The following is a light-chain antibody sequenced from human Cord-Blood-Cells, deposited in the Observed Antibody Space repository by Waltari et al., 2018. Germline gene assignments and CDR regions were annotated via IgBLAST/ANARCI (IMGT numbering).Light chain of an antibody. V-gene: IGKV1-39*01. CDR3: QQIYSTPPIT. J-gene: IGKJ3*01. CDR1: QSTSSY. Sequence: EIQMTKSPSSLSALAGGRVLITCGASQSTSSYLNCYQQKPGKAPNLLFYAASSLQSGVPSRFSYSGSGTDFTLTIRSLQPEDFATYYGQQIYSTPPITFGPGTKVYI. CDR2: AAS.